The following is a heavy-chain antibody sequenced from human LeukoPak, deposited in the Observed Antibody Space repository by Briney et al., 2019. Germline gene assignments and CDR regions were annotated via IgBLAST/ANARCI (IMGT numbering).Heavy chain of an antibody. CDR1: GFTFSSYA. V-gene: IGHV3-23*01. CDR2: ISGSGGST. J-gene: IGHJ4*02. D-gene: IGHD3-22*01. CDR3: AKERYYYDSSGYYYLDYFDY. Sequence: PGGSLRLSCAASGFTFSSYAMSWVRQAPGKGLEWVSAISGSGGSTYYADSVKGRFTISRDNSKNTLYLQMNSLRAEDTAVYYCAKERYYYDSSGYYYLDYFDYWGQGTLVTVSS.